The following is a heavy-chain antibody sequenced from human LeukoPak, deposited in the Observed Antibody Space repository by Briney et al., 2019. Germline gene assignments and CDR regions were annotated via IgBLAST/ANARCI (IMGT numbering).Heavy chain of an antibody. V-gene: IGHV3-53*01. CDR1: GFTVSSNY. J-gene: IGHJ4*02. D-gene: IGHD3-22*01. CDR2: IYSGGST. Sequence: GGSLRLSCAASGFTVSSNYMSWVRQAPGKGLEWVSVIYSGGSTYYADSVKGRFTISRDNSKNTLYLQMNSLRAEDTAVYYCAREGHYDSSLDYWGQGTLVTVSS. CDR3: AREGHYDSSLDY.